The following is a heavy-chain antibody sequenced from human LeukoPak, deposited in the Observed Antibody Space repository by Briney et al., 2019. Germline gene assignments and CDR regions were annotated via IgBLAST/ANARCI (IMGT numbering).Heavy chain of an antibody. Sequence: GASVKVSCKASGYTFTSYYMHWVRQAPGQGLEWMGIINPSGGSTSYAQKFQGRVTMTRDTSISTAYMELSRLRSDDTAVYYCARGVWSTKYYYFDYWGQGTLVTVSS. CDR1: GYTFTSYY. J-gene: IGHJ4*02. CDR2: INPSGGST. CDR3: ARGVWSTKYYYFDY. D-gene: IGHD3-16*01. V-gene: IGHV1-46*01.